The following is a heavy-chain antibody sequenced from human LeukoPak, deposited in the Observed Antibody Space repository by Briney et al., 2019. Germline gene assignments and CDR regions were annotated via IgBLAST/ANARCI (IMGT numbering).Heavy chain of an antibody. D-gene: IGHD6-19*01. V-gene: IGHV4-38-2*02. Sequence: SETLSLTCTVSGYSISSGYYWGWIRQPPGKGLEWIGSIYHSGSTYYNPSLKSRVTISVDTSKNQFSLKLSSVAAADTAVYYCARGLYSSGWYVFYYYYYMDVWGKGTTVTVSS. CDR1: GYSISSGYY. J-gene: IGHJ6*03. CDR3: ARGLYSSGWYVFYYYYYMDV. CDR2: IYHSGST.